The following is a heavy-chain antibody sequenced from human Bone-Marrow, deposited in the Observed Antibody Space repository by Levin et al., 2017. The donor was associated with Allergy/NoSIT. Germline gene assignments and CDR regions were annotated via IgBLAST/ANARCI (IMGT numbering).Heavy chain of an antibody. D-gene: IGHD3-9*01. CDR3: AKSKYEILTGYYF. Sequence: LGESLKISCAASGFTFSSYVMNWVRQAPGKGLEWVSTITGSGTYTYYADSVKGRFTISRDNSKNTLYLQMNSLRAEDTAVYYCAKSKYEILTGYYFWGQGTLVTVSS. CDR1: GFTFSSYV. CDR2: ITGSGTYT. V-gene: IGHV3-23*01. J-gene: IGHJ4*02.